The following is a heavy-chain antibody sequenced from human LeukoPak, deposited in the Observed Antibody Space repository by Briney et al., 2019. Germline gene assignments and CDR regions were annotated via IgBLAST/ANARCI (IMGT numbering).Heavy chain of an antibody. CDR3: ARGGYRFGHTFDQ. CDR1: GFTFSSYG. J-gene: IGHJ4*02. V-gene: IGHV3-30*03. D-gene: IGHD5-18*01. Sequence: GGSLRLSCAASGFTFSSYGMHWVRQAPGKGLEWVAFISYDGGNKYYADSVKGRFTISRDNSKNTLYVQMNSLRAEDTALYYCARGGYRFGHTFDQWGQGTLVTVSS. CDR2: ISYDGGNK.